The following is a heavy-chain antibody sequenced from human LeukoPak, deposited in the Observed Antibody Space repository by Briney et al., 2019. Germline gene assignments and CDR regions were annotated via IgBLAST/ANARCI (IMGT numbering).Heavy chain of an antibody. V-gene: IGHV1-69*04. Sequence: GASVKVSCKASGGTFSSYTISWVRQAPGQGLEWMGRIIPIIGIANYAQKFQGRVTITADKSTSTAYMELSSLRSEDTAVYYCARDRYYDSSGLPGGYFDYWGQGTLVTVSS. D-gene: IGHD3-22*01. CDR1: GGTFSSYT. J-gene: IGHJ4*02. CDR3: ARDRYYDSSGLPGGYFDY. CDR2: IIPIIGIA.